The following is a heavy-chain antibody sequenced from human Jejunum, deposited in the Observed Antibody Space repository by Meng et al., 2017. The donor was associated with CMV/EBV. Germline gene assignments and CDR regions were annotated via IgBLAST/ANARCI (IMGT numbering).Heavy chain of an antibody. CDR1: GFTFSSYT. CDR2: LSGNSGAT. V-gene: IGHV3-23*01. D-gene: IGHD2-2*01. CDR3: AKDRDQLLMSYLDH. Sequence: SGFTFSSYTMCWVRQAPGKGLEWVSGLSGNSGATYYADSVRSRFTISRDNSKNTLYLQMNSLRGEDTAVYYCAKDRDQLLMSYLDHWGQGTLVTVSS. J-gene: IGHJ4*02.